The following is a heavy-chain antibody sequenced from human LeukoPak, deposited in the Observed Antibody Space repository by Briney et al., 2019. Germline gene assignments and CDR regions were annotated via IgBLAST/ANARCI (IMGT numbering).Heavy chain of an antibody. Sequence: GSLRLSCTTSGFNFGDYAMTWVRQAPGKGLEWVGFIRSKIYGGTPEYAASVKGRLTISGDDSKGVAYLQMNSLKTEDTAVYYCTRDQTPYYWGQGTLVTVAS. CDR3: TRDQTPYY. V-gene: IGHV3-49*04. CDR1: GFNFGDYA. CDR2: IRSKIYGGTP. J-gene: IGHJ4*02.